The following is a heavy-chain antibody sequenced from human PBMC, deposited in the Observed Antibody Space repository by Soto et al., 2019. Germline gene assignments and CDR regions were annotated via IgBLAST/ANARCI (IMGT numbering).Heavy chain of an antibody. Sequence: EVQLVESGGGLVKPGGSLRLSCAASGFTFSSYNMNWVRQAPGKGLEWVSSLSSSSTYIYYADSVKGRFSISRDTAKNPLYLQMNSLRAKDTAVYYCGGWGINYGGYRRMDVWGKGTTVTVSS. J-gene: IGHJ6*03. CDR1: GFTFSSYN. D-gene: IGHD3-22*01. V-gene: IGHV3-21*01. CDR3: GGWGINYGGYRRMDV. CDR2: LSSSSTYI.